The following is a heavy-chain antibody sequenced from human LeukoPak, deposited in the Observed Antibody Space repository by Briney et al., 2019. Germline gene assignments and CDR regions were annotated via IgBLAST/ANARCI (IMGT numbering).Heavy chain of an antibody. J-gene: IGHJ4*02. CDR2: IKQDGSEK. Sequence: PGGSLRLSCAASGFTFSSYWMSWVRQAPGKGLEWVANIKQDGSEKYYVDSVKGRFTISRDNAKNSLYLQMNSLRAEGTAVYYCARERITFGGVIAYFDYWGQGTLVTVSS. CDR1: GFTFSSYW. V-gene: IGHV3-7*01. CDR3: ARERITFGGVIAYFDY. D-gene: IGHD3-16*02.